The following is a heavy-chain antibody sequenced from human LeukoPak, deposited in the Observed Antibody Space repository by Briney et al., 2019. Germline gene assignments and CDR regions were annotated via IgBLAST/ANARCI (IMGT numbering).Heavy chain of an antibody. CDR3: AHSRYHKNYDILTGYYGY. V-gene: IGHV2-5*02. Sequence: KESGPTLVKPTQTLTLTCTFSGFSLSTSGVGVGWIRQPPGKALEWLALIYWDDDKRYSPSLKSRLIITKDTSKNQVVLTMTNMDPVDTATYYCAHSRYHKNYDILTGYYGYWGQGTLVTVSS. J-gene: IGHJ4*02. CDR2: IYWDDDK. CDR1: GFSLSTSGVG. D-gene: IGHD3-9*01.